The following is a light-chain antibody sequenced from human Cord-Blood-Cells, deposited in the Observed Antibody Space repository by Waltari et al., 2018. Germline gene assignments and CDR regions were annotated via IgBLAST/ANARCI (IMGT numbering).Light chain of an antibody. CDR2: EGS. Sequence: QSALTQPASVPGSPGQSITISCTGTSSDVGRYNLVSWYQQHPGKAPKLIIYEGSKRPSGVANRCSGAKSGNTASLTIAGLQADDEADYYCCSYAGSSTFVVFGGGTKLTVL. J-gene: IGLJ2*01. CDR1: SSDVGRYNL. CDR3: CSYAGSSTFVV. V-gene: IGLV2-23*03.